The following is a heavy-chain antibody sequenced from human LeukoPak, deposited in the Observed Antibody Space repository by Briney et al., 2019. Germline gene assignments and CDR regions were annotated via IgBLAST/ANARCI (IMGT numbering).Heavy chain of an antibody. D-gene: IGHD3-10*01. J-gene: IGHJ4*02. Sequence: GASVKVSCKASGYTFTSYYMHWVRQAPGQGLEWMGIIDPSGGSTSHAQKFQGRVTMTRDMSTSTVNMELSSLRSEDTAVYYCARSGVSYYFDYWGQGTLVTVSS. CDR1: GYTFTSYY. V-gene: IGHV1-46*01. CDR2: IDPSGGST. CDR3: ARSGVSYYFDY.